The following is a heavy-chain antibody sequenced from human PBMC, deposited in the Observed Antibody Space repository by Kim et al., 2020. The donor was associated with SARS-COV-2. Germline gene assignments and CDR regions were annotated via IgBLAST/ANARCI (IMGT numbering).Heavy chain of an antibody. Sequence: GGSLRLSCAASGFTFSSYGMHWVRQAPGKGLEWVAVISYDGSNKYYADSVKGRFTISRDNSKNTLYLQMNSLRAEDTAVYYCAKHKDYGDYVWFDPWGQG. J-gene: IGHJ5*02. CDR3: AKHKDYGDYVWFDP. CDR2: ISYDGSNK. D-gene: IGHD4-17*01. CDR1: GFTFSSYG. V-gene: IGHV3-30*18.